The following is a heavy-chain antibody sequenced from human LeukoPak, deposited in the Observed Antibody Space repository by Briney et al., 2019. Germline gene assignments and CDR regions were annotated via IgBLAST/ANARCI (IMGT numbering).Heavy chain of an antibody. CDR2: IKQDGSEK. J-gene: IGHJ4*02. V-gene: IGHV3-7*01. D-gene: IGHD3-22*01. Sequence: GGSLRLSCAASGFTFSSYVMHWVRQAPGKGLEWVANIKQDGSEKYYVDSVKGRFTISRDNAKNSLYLQMNSLRAEDTAVYYCAREGDYYDRRYDYWGQGTLVTVSS. CDR1: GFTFSSYV. CDR3: AREGDYYDRRYDY.